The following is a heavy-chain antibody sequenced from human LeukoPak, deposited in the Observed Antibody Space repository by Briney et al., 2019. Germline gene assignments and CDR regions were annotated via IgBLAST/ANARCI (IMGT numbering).Heavy chain of an antibody. CDR2: IYYSGST. D-gene: IGHD5-18*01. V-gene: IGHV4-39*02. Sequence: PSETLSLTCTVSGGSISSSSYYWGWIRQPPGKGLEWIGSIYYSGSTYYTPSLKSRVTISVDTSKNQFSLKLSSVPAADTAVYYCARDYSYGYGNWFDPWGQGTLVTVSS. CDR3: ARDYSYGYGNWFDP. CDR1: GGSISSSSYY. J-gene: IGHJ5*02.